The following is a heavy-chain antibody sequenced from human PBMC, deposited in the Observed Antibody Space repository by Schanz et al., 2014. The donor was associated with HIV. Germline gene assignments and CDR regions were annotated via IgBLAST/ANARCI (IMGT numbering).Heavy chain of an antibody. J-gene: IGHJ4*02. V-gene: IGHV3-23*04. CDR2: ISESGGRS. CDR3: AKMARSVAANTNFDY. CDR1: GFAFSNYA. Sequence: VQLVESGGGLIEPGRSLRLSCAASGFAFSNYAMSWVRQAPGKGLEWVSSISESGGRSYYADSVKGRFAISRDKSKNTLYLQMNSLRVEDTAVYYCAKMARSVAANTNFDYWGQGTLVTVSS. D-gene: IGHD6-19*01.